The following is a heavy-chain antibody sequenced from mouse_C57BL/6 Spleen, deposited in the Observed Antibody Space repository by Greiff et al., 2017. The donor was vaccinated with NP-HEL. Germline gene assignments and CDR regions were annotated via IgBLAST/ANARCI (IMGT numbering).Heavy chain of an antibody. D-gene: IGHD1-1*01. CDR1: GYTFTSYW. J-gene: IGHJ1*03. CDR3: ARWTVVASRYFDV. Sequence: QVQLQQPGAELVMPGASVKLSCKASGYTFTSYWMHWVKQRPGQGLAWIGEIDPSDSYTNYNQKFKGKSTLTVDKSSSTAYMQLSSLTSEDSAVYYCARWTVVASRYFDVWGTGTTVTVSS. V-gene: IGHV1-69*01. CDR2: IDPSDSYT.